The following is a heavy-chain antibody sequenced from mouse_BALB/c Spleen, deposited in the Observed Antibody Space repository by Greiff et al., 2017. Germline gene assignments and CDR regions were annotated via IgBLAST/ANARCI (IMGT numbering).Heavy chain of an antibody. CDR3: ARKSLLLWSY. V-gene: IGHV1-77*01. CDR2: IYPGSGNT. J-gene: IGHJ3*01. Sequence: QVQLQQSGAELARPGASVKLSCKASGYTFTDYYINWVKQRTGQGLEWIGEIYPGSGNTYYNEKFKGKATLTADKSSSTAYMQLSSLTSEDSAVYFCARKSLLLWSYWGQGTLVTVSA. D-gene: IGHD2-10*01. CDR1: GYTFTDYY.